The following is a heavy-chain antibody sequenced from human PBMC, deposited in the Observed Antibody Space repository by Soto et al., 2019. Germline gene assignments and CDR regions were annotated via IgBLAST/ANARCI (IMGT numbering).Heavy chain of an antibody. V-gene: IGHV4-4*07. CDR3: AREYRENSSGYYYVYYFDY. J-gene: IGHJ4*02. Sequence: ETLSLTCTFSCGSISIYYWSWIRQPAGKGLEWIGRIYTSGSTNYNPSLKSRVTMSVDTSKNQFSLKLSSVTAADTAVYYCAREYRENSSGYYYVYYFDYWGQGTLVTVSS. D-gene: IGHD3-22*01. CDR1: CGSISIYY. CDR2: IYTSGST.